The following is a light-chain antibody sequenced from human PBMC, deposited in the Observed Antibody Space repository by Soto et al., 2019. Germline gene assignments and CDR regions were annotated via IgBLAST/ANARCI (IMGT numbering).Light chain of an antibody. CDR2: GAS. V-gene: IGKV3-20*01. Sequence: EIVLTQSPGTLSLSPGERATLSCRASQSVSNTYLAWYQQKPGQAPRLLISGASSRATGIPDRFSGSGSGTDFSLTISRLEPEDSAVYYCQQHGTSPELTFGGGTRVEIK. CDR3: QQHGTSPELT. J-gene: IGKJ4*01. CDR1: QSVSNTY.